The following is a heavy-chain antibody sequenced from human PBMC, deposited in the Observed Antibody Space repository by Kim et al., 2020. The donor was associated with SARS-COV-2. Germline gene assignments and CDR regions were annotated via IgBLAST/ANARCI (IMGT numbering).Heavy chain of an antibody. J-gene: IGHJ4*02. D-gene: IGHD3-10*01. CDR1: GGSISSGGYS. V-gene: IGHV4-30-2*01. CDR3: ARGAVRGKFDY. CDR2: IYHSGST. Sequence: SETLSLTCAVSGGSISSGGYSWSWIRQPPGKGLEWIGYIYHSGSTYYNPSLKSRVTISVDRSKNQFSLKLSSVTAADTAVYYCARGAVRGKFDYWGQGTLVTVSS.